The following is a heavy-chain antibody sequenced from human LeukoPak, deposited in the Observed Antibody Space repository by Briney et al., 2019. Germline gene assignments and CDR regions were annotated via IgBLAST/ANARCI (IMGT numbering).Heavy chain of an antibody. D-gene: IGHD5-12*01. Sequence: SETLSLTCTVSGGSISSYYWSWIRQPPGKGLEWTGYILYSGTTNSNPSLKSRVNISLDTSNNQISLKLTSVTAADTAVYFCARMGGYSGYATHWGRGILVTVSS. CDR2: ILYSGTT. V-gene: IGHV4-59*08. CDR3: ARMGGYSGYATH. CDR1: GGSISSYY. J-gene: IGHJ4*02.